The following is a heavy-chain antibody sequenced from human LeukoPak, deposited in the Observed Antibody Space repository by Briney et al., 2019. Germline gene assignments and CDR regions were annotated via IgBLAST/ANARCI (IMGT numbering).Heavy chain of an antibody. Sequence: GGALRLSCAASGFRFYRFSMKWVRQAPGKGLERVSSISLHIVHRFYADSLKRRFTSSRDNPKNSLYLQLNSPRVEDTALYYCATIPYTGGYYGAYFYYWGQGTLVLLSS. CDR2: ISLHIVHR. V-gene: IGHV3-21*01. J-gene: IGHJ4*02. CDR3: ATIPYTGGYYGAYFYY. D-gene: IGHD3-16*01. CDR1: GFRFYRFS.